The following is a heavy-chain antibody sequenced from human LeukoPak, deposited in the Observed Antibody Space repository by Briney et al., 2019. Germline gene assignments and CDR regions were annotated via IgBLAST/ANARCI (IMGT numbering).Heavy chain of an antibody. J-gene: IGHJ4*02. Sequence: SETLSLTCTVSGGSISSYYWSWIREPPGRGLEWIGYIYDSGSTNYNPSLKSRVTISVDTSKNQFSLKLSSVTAADTAVYYCARAPAPYYDSSGYSIDYWGQGTLVTVSS. D-gene: IGHD3-22*01. CDR2: IYDSGST. V-gene: IGHV4-59*08. CDR1: GGSISSYY. CDR3: ARAPAPYYDSSGYSIDY.